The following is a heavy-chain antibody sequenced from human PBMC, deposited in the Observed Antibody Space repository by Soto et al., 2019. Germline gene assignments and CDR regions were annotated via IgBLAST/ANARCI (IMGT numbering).Heavy chain of an antibody. Sequence: PSEKLSLTCTVSGGSVTSDEDYWTWIRQSPGKGLEWIGYISNSGSTGYNPSLKTRLSMSVDRSKNQFTLRLTSVTAADTAVYFCATESGSTYGYFDHWGQGTQATVSS. CDR1: GGSVTSDEDY. V-gene: IGHV4-30-4*01. CDR2: ISNSGST. CDR3: ATESGSTYGYFDH. J-gene: IGHJ4*02. D-gene: IGHD5-18*01.